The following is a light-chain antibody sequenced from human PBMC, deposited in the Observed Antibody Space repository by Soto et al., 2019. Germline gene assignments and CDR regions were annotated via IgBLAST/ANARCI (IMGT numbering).Light chain of an antibody. CDR3: QQYNSWPSWT. J-gene: IGKJ1*01. Sequence: TQSPATLSLSPGERATLSCRASQSIHTSLAWYQQKPGQAPRLLIYGASTRATGIPARFSGSGSGTEFTLTISSLQSEDFAVYYCQQYNSWPSWTFGQGTKVDIK. CDR2: GAS. V-gene: IGKV3-15*01. CDR1: QSIHTS.